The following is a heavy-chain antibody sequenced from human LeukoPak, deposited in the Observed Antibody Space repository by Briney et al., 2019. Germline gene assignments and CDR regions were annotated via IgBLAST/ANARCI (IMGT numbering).Heavy chain of an antibody. V-gene: IGHV1-24*01. J-gene: IGHJ4*02. Sequence: ASVKVSCKVSGYTLTELSMHWVRQAPGKGLDWMGGFDPEDGETIYAQKFQGRVTMTEDTSTDTAYMELSSLRSEDTAVYYCATAGYYDILTGYRHYFDYWGQGTLVTVSS. CDR3: ATAGYYDILTGYRHYFDY. CDR1: GYTLTELS. CDR2: FDPEDGET. D-gene: IGHD3-9*01.